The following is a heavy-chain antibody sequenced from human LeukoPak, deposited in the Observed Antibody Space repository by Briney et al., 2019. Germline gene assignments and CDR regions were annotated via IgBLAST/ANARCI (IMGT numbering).Heavy chain of an antibody. CDR3: VRDYLYCSGTSCYAYYYGMDV. J-gene: IGHJ6*02. CDR2: ISAYNGNT. D-gene: IGHD2-2*01. V-gene: IGHV1-18*01. CDR1: GYTFTSYG. Sequence: ASVKVSCKASGYTFTSYGISWVRQAPGQGLEWMGWISAYNGNTNYAQKLQGRVTMTTDTSTSTAYMELRSLRSDDTAVYYCVRDYLYCSGTSCYAYYYGMDVWGQGTTVTVSS.